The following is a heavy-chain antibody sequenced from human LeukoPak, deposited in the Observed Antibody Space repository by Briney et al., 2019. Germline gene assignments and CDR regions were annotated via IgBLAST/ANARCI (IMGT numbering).Heavy chain of an antibody. V-gene: IGHV1-18*01. Sequence: ASVKVSCKASGYTFTSYGISWVRQAPGQGLEWMGWISAYNGNANYAQKLQGRVTMTTDTSTSTAYMELRSLRSDDTAVYYCARGRVGRIAAAGTSESCLDYWGQGTLVTVSS. CDR1: GYTFTSYG. CDR2: ISAYNGNA. D-gene: IGHD6-13*01. CDR3: ARGRVGRIAAAGTSESCLDY. J-gene: IGHJ4*02.